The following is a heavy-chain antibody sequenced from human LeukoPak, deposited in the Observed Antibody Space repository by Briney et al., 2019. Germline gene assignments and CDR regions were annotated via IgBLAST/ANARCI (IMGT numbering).Heavy chain of an antibody. J-gene: IGHJ6*03. CDR1: GFTFSSYA. V-gene: IGHV3-23*01. CDR2: ISGSGGTT. Sequence: GGSLTLSCAASGFTFSSYAMSWVRQAPGKGPEWVSVISGSGGTTYYADSVKGRFTISRDNSKNTLYLQMNSLRADDTAVYYCATLTGSSAYYSYYMDVWGTGTTVIVSS. D-gene: IGHD6-6*01. CDR3: ATLTGSSAYYSYYMDV.